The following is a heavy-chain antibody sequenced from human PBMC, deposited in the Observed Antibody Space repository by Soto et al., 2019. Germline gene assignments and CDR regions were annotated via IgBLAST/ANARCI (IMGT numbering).Heavy chain of an antibody. J-gene: IGHJ5*02. V-gene: IGHV1-2*02. D-gene: IGHD2-15*01. CDR1: GYTFTGYY. Sequence: ASVKVSCKASGYTFTGYYMRWVRQAPGQGLEWMGWINPNSGGTNYAQKFQGRVTMTRDTSISTAYMELSRLRSDDTAVYYCARDFGYCSGGSCYSGNWFDPWGQGTLVTVSS. CDR3: ARDFGYCSGGSCYSGNWFDP. CDR2: INPNSGGT.